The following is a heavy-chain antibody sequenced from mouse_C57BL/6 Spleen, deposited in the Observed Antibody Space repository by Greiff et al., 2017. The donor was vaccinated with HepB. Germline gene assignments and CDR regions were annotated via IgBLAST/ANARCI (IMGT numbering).Heavy chain of an antibody. CDR2: IYPGSGNT. CDR1: GYSFTSYY. CDR3: ARFTTVVDLDY. V-gene: IGHV1-66*01. J-gene: IGHJ2*01. Sequence: VQLQQSGPELVKPGASVKISCKASGYSFTSYYIHWVKQRPGQGLEWIGWIYPGSGNTKYNEKFKGKATLTADTSSSTAYMQLSSLTSEDSAVYYCARFTTVVDLDYWGQGTTLTVSS. D-gene: IGHD1-1*01.